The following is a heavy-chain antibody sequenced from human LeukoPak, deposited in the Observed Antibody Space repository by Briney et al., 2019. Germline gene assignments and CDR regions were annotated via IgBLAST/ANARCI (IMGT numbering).Heavy chain of an antibody. Sequence: PGGSLRLSCSASGFIISNYAMHWVRQAPGKGLEYVSAISGNGGSTYYADSVKGRFTISRDNSKNTLYLQMSSLRAEDTAMYHCVKDLYKGDSSSWYYFDYWGQGTLVTVSS. V-gene: IGHV3-64D*06. CDR3: VKDLYKGDSSSWYYFDY. CDR1: GFIISNYA. J-gene: IGHJ4*02. CDR2: ISGNGGST. D-gene: IGHD6-13*01.